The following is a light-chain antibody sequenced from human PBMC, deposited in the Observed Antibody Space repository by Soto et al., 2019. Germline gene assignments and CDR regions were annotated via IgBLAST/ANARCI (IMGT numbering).Light chain of an antibody. Sequence: IQMTQSPSSLSASVGDRVTITCRASQGISNYLAWYQQKPGKVPKLLMYAASTLQSGVPSRFSGSGSGTDFTLTISSLQPEDVATYYCQKYNSAPVLTFGGGTNVEIK. CDR1: QGISNY. CDR3: QKYNSAPVLT. V-gene: IGKV1-27*01. J-gene: IGKJ4*01. CDR2: AAS.